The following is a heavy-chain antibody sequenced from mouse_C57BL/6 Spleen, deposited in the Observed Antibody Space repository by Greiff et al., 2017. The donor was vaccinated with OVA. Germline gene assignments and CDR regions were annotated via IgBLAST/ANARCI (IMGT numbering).Heavy chain of an antibody. D-gene: IGHD2-9*01. V-gene: IGHV5-6*01. CDR1: GFTFSSYG. CDR2: ISSGGSYT. J-gene: IGHJ1*03. CDR3: ARPYYGSTGWYFDV. Sequence: EVQLVESGGDLVKPGGSLKLSCAASGFTFSSYGMSWVRQTPDKRLEWVATISSGGSYTYYPDSVKGRFTISRDNAKNTLYLQMSSLKSEDTAMYYCARPYYGSTGWYFDVWGTGTTVTVSS.